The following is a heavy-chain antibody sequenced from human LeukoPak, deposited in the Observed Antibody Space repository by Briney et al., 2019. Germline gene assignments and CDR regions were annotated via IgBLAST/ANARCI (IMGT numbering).Heavy chain of an antibody. CDR3: ARAPMVVTLTEFDY. CDR2: ISAYNGNT. D-gene: IGHD4-23*01. V-gene: IGHV1-18*01. CDR1: GYTFTSQG. J-gene: IGHJ4*02. Sequence: ASVKVSCKASGYTFTSQGISWVRQAPGQGLEWMGWISAYNGNTNYAQKPQGRVTMTTDTSTSTAYMELRSLRSDDTAVYYCARAPMVVTLTEFDYWGQGTLVTVSS.